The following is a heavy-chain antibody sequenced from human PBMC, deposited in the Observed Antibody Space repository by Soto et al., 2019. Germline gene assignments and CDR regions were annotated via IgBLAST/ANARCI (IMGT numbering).Heavy chain of an antibody. CDR3: ARGVEMASNPEKLGLLDY. D-gene: IGHD7-27*01. CDR1: GYTFNSYY. V-gene: IGHV1-46*02. Sequence: QVQLVQSVAEVKKPGASVKVSCKASGYTFNSYYRHGVRQAPGQGLEWMGRITPRGGSTSYAQKFRGRVTITRDTSTSTFYMELSGLRFADTAVYYRARGVEMASNPEKLGLLDYWGQGTLVTVSS. CDR2: ITPRGGST. J-gene: IGHJ4*02.